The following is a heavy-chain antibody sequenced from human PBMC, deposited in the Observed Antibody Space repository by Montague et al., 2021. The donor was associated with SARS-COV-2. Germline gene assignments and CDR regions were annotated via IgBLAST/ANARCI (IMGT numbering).Heavy chain of an antibody. CDR1: GASRCSYSLP. CDR3: ARKMDSSFDV. CDR2: TYYRSKWYN. V-gene: IGHV6-1*01. J-gene: IGHJ3*01. D-gene: IGHD2-2*03. Sequence: VSAGASRCSYSLPSPWLRQSPPRGLEWLASTYYRSKWYNDSAPSVSGRATVKPDTSKNQFSLHLDSVTPEDTALYFCARKMDSSFDVWGKGTMVIVSS.